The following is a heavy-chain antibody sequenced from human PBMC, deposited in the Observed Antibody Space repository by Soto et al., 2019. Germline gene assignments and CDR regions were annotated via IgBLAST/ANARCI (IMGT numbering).Heavy chain of an antibody. CDR2: IYNSGST. D-gene: IGHD2-8*01. Sequence: SETLSLTCTVSGGSVRSDNYYWSWIRQPPGKGLEWIGYIYNSGSTKYNPSLESRVTIPGDTSDNQFSLNLISVTTADTAVYYCAALKRMVAGDYWGQGALVTVSS. CDR3: AALKRMVAGDY. CDR1: GGSVRSDNYY. J-gene: IGHJ4*02. V-gene: IGHV4-61*01.